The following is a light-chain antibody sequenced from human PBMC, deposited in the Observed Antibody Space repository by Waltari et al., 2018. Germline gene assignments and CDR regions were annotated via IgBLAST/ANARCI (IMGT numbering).Light chain of an antibody. CDR1: SSDVGGYNY. V-gene: IGLV2-14*03. J-gene: IGLJ2*01. Sequence: QSALTQPASVSGSPGQSITISCTGTSSDVGGYNYVSWYQQHPGQAPKLMIYDVSNRPSGVSNRFPGSKSGNTASLTISGLQAEDEADYYCSSYISSSTLELFGGGTSLTVL. CDR3: SSYISSSTLEL. CDR2: DVS.